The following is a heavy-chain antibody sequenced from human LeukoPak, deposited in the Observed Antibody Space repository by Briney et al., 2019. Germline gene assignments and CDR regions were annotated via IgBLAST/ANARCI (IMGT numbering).Heavy chain of an antibody. J-gene: IGHJ6*02. CDR3: ARAGWDLLPPYYYYGLDV. Sequence: GGSLRLSCVASGFTFSDYWMHWVRQAPGKGLVWLSRINSEGSSVSYADSVKGRITISRDNAKNTLYLQMSSLREEDTAVYFRARAGWDLLPPYYYYGLDVWGQGTTVTVSS. V-gene: IGHV3-74*01. CDR1: GFTFSDYW. CDR2: INSEGSSV. D-gene: IGHD2-15*01.